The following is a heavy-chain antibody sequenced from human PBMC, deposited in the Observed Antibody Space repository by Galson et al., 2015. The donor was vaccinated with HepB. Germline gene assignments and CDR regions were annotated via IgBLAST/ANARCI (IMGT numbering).Heavy chain of an antibody. Sequence: SVKVSCKASGGTFSSYAISWVRQAPGQGLEWMGGIIPIFGTANYAQKFQGRVTITADESTSTAYMELSSLRSEDTAVYYCARRGYSYGQYYYYYYGMDVWGQGTTVTVSS. J-gene: IGHJ6*02. V-gene: IGHV1-69*13. D-gene: IGHD5-18*01. CDR1: GGTFSSYA. CDR3: ARRGYSYGQYYYYYYGMDV. CDR2: IIPIFGTA.